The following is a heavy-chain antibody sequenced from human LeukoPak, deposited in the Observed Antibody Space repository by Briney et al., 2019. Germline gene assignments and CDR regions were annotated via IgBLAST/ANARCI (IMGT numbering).Heavy chain of an antibody. J-gene: IGHJ4*02. V-gene: IGHV3-48*01. CDR2: ISSSSSTI. CDR1: GFTFSNYG. D-gene: IGHD2-2*01. CDR3: AGADLYCSSTSCYWGFDY. Sequence: GGSLRLSCAASGFTFSNYGIHWVRQAPGKGLEWVSYISSSSSTIYYADSVKGRFTISRDNAKNSLYLQMNSLRAEDTAVYYCAGADLYCSSTSCYWGFDYWGQGTLVTVSS.